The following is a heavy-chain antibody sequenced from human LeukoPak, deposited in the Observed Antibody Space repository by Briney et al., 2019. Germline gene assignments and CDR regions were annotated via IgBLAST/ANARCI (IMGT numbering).Heavy chain of an antibody. J-gene: IGHJ4*02. CDR2: ISYDGSNK. V-gene: IGHV3-30*04. CDR3: ARVERGYSFNVYYFDY. D-gene: IGHD5-18*01. CDR1: GFTFSNFA. Sequence: GGSLRLSCAASGFTFSNFAMHWVRQAPGKGLEWVAIISYDGSNKYYADSVKGRFTISRDNSKNTLYLQMNSLRAEDTAVYYCARVERGYSFNVYYFDYWGQGTLVTVSS.